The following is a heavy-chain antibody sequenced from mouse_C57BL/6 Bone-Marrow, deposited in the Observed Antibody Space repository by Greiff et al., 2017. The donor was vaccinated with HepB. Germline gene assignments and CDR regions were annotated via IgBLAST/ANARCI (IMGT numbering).Heavy chain of an antibody. CDR1: GFSLTSYG. CDR3: ARIYYDYDPWFAY. CDR2: IRSGGST. J-gene: IGHJ3*01. D-gene: IGHD2-4*01. V-gene: IGHV2-2*01. Sequence: QVQLQQSGPGLVQPSQSLSITCTVSGFSLTSYGVHWVRQSPGKGLEWLGVIRSGGSTDYNAAFISRLSISKDNSKSQVFFKMNSLQADDTAIYYCARIYYDYDPWFAYWGQGTLVTVSA.